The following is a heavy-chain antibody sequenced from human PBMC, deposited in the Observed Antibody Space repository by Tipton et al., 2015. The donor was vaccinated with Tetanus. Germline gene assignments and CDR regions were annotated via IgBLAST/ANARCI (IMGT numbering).Heavy chain of an antibody. J-gene: IGHJ3*02. CDR2: IYYSGST. V-gene: IGHV4-61*01. CDR3: ARDGSNPYCGGDCYSDAFDI. Sequence: LVKPTQTLSLTCTVSGGSVSSGSYYWSWIRQPPGKGLEWIGYIYYSGSTNYNPSLKSRVTISVDTSKNQFSLKLSSVTAADTAVYYCARDGSNPYCGGDCYSDAFDIWGQGTMVTVSS. D-gene: IGHD2-21*02. CDR1: GGSVSSGSYY.